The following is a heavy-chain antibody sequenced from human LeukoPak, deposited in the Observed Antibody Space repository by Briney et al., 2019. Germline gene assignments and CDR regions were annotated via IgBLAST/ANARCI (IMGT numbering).Heavy chain of an antibody. Sequence: SETLSLTCTVSGGSISSGDYYWSWIRQPPGKGLEWIGYTYYSGSTYYNPSLKSRVTISVDTSKNQSSLKLSSVTAADTAVYYCARGSTSFAGFDYWGQGTLVTVSS. J-gene: IGHJ4*02. V-gene: IGHV4-30-4*01. CDR1: GGSISSGDYY. CDR3: ARGSTSFAGFDY. D-gene: IGHD2-2*01. CDR2: TYYSGST.